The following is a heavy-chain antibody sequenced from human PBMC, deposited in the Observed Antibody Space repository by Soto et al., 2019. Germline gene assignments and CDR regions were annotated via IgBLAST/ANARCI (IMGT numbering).Heavy chain of an antibody. CDR2: ISGRGGST. J-gene: IGHJ3*02. CDR1: GFTFNSYA. D-gene: IGHD6-6*01. Sequence: GSLRLPCSASGFTFNSYALGWGRPAPGKGLGWVSAISGRGGSTYYADSVKGRFTISRDNSKNTLYLQMNSLRAEDTAVYYCARDSSSSADAFDIWGQGTMVTVSS. V-gene: IGHV3-23*01. CDR3: ARDSSSSADAFDI.